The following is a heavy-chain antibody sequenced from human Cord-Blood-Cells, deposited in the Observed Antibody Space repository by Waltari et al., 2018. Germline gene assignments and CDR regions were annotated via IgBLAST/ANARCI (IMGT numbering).Heavy chain of an antibody. CDR1: GSPFSSYW. J-gene: IGHJ3*02. CDR2: IKQDGSEK. Sequence: EVQLVESGGGLVQPGGSLRLSCAASGSPFSSYWMSWVRQAPGKGLEWVANIKQDGSEKYYVDSVKGRFTISRDNAKNSLYLQMNSLRAEDTAVYYCARETDIVVVPAAHDAFDIWGQGTMVTVSS. D-gene: IGHD2-2*01. CDR3: ARETDIVVVPAAHDAFDI. V-gene: IGHV3-7*01.